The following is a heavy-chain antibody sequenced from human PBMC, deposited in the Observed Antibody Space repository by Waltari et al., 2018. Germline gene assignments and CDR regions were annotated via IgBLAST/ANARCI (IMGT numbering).Heavy chain of an antibody. CDR1: GYSISSGYY. V-gene: IGHV4-38-2*01. Sequence: QVQLQESGPGLVKPSETLSLTCAVSGYSISSGYYWGWIRQPPGKGLEWIGSIYYSGSTNYNPSLKSRVTISVDTSKNQFSLKLSSVTAADTAVYYCARARTSGGMDVWGQGTTVTVSS. D-gene: IGHD3-10*01. J-gene: IGHJ6*02. CDR3: ARARTSGGMDV. CDR2: IYYSGST.